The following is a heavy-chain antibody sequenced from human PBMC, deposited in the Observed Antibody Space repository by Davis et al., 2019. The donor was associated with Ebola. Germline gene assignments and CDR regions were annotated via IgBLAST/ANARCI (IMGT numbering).Heavy chain of an antibody. J-gene: IGHJ6*02. V-gene: IGHV3-9*01. CDR1: GFTFDDYS. Sequence: GGSLRLSCAVSGFTFDDYSMNWVRQAPGKGLEWVAGINWNSKNIVYADSVKGRFTISRDNAKNPLYLQMNSLRAEDTAVYYCAREGYDFWSGYYYYGMDVWGQGTTVTVSS. D-gene: IGHD3-3*01. CDR2: INWNSKNI. CDR3: AREGYDFWSGYYYYGMDV.